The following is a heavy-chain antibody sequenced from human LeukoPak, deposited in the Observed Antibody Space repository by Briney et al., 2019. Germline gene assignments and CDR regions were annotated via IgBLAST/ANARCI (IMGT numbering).Heavy chain of an antibody. J-gene: IGHJ6*02. Sequence: SETLSLTCTVSGGSISSSNSYWAWIRQPPGKGLEWIASIYYSGSTNYNPSLKGRVIISVDTSKNQFSLRLSSVTAADTAVYYCARSYYGSGSRPYGMDVWGQRTTVTASS. CDR1: GGSISSSNSY. CDR2: IYYSGST. D-gene: IGHD3-10*01. CDR3: ARSYYGSGSRPYGMDV. V-gene: IGHV4-39*01.